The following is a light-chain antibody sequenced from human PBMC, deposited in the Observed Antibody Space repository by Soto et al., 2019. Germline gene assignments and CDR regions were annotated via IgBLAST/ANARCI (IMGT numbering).Light chain of an antibody. CDR3: ATWSDSLKGWV. Sequence: QSVLTQPPSASRTPGQRVTIPCSGSSSDIGSNSVNWYQQLPGAAPRLLIYANDHRPSGVPARFSASKSGTSASLAISGVRSEDEAFYYCATWSDSLKGWVFGGGTKVTVL. CDR1: SSDIGSNS. J-gene: IGLJ3*02. CDR2: AND. V-gene: IGLV1-44*01.